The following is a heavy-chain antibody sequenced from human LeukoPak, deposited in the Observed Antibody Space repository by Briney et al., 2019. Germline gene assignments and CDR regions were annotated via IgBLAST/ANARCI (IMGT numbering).Heavy chain of an antibody. Sequence: ASVKVSCKASGYTFASFGITWVRQAPGQGLEWMGWICAYNGNTHFAQRLQDRVSMTTDTSTSTAYMELRSLRFDDTAIYYCARAPREGAFDYWGQGTLVTVSS. CDR2: ICAYNGNT. D-gene: IGHD1-26*01. CDR1: GYTFASFG. CDR3: ARAPREGAFDY. J-gene: IGHJ4*02. V-gene: IGHV1-18*01.